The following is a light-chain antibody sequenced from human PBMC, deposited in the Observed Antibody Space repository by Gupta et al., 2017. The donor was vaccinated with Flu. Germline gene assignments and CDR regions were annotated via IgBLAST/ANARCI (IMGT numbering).Light chain of an antibody. J-gene: IGLJ2*01. CDR2: ADS. CDR3: QVWDSSSDRVV. Sequence: SYVLTQPPSVSVAPGQTARITCGGNNIGSKSVHWYQQKPGQAPVLVVYADSDRPSGIPERFSGSNSGNTATLTISRVEAGDEADNYCQVWDSSSDRVVFGGGTKLTVL. V-gene: IGLV3-21*02. CDR1: NIGSKS.